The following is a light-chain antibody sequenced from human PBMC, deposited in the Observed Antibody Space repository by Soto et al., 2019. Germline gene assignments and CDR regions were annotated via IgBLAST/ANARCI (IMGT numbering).Light chain of an antibody. Sequence: EIVLTQSPATLSFSPGERSTLSCRASQSVSSYLAWYQQKPGQAPRLLIYDASNRATGIPARFSGSGSGTDFTLTISSLQPEDFATYYCLQDYNYPRTFGQGTKVDIK. CDR1: QSVSSY. V-gene: IGKV3-11*01. J-gene: IGKJ1*01. CDR3: LQDYNYPRT. CDR2: DAS.